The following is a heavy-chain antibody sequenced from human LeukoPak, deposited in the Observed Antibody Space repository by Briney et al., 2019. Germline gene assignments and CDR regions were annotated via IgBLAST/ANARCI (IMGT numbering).Heavy chain of an antibody. CDR2: IYHSGST. Sequence: PSETLSLTCAVSGGSISSGGYSWSWIRQPPGKGLEWIGYIYHSGSTYYNPSLKSRVTISVDGSKNQFSLKLSSVTAADTAVYYCARGGQGALKDWGQGTLVTVSS. V-gene: IGHV4-30-2*01. CDR3: ARGGQGALKD. J-gene: IGHJ4*02. D-gene: IGHD1-26*01. CDR1: GGSISSGGYS.